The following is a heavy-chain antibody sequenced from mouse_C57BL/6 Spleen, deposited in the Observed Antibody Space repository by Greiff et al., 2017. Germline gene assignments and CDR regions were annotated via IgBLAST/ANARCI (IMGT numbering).Heavy chain of an antibody. CDR1: GFTFSSYA. Sequence: EVQRVESGEGLVKPGGSLKLSCAASGFTFSSYAMSWVRQTPEKRLEWVAYISSGGDYIYYADTVKGRFTISRDNARNTLYLQMSSLKSEDTAMYYCTRKEIYYGPNWYFDVWGTGTTVTVSS. V-gene: IGHV5-9-1*02. CDR2: ISSGGDYI. CDR3: TRKEIYYGPNWYFDV. D-gene: IGHD2-1*01. J-gene: IGHJ1*03.